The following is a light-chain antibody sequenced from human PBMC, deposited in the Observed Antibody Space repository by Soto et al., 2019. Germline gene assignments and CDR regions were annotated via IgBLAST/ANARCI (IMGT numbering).Light chain of an antibody. V-gene: IGLV1-44*01. CDR2: SNN. Sequence: QSVLTQPPSASGTPGQRVTISCSGSSSNIGSNTVNWYQQLPGTAPKLLIYSNNQRPSGVPDRFSGSKSGTSASLAIGGLQSEDEADYYCAAWDDSLNGVVFGGGTKLTVL. CDR1: SSNIGSNT. CDR3: AAWDDSLNGVV. J-gene: IGLJ2*01.